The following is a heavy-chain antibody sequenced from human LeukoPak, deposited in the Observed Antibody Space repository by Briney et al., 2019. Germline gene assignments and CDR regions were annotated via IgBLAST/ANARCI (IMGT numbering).Heavy chain of an antibody. Sequence: GGSLRLSCAASGFTFSSYAMSWVRQAPGKGLEWVSAISGSGGSTYYADSVKGRFTISRDNSKNTLYLQMNSLRAEDTAVYYCAKGSARHPTKDAFDIWAKGQWSPSLQ. J-gene: IGHJ3*02. CDR3: AKGSARHPTKDAFDI. CDR1: GFTFSSYA. D-gene: IGHD6-6*01. CDR2: ISGSGGST. V-gene: IGHV3-23*01.